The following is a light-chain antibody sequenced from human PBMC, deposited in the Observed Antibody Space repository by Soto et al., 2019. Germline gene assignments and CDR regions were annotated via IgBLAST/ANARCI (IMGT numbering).Light chain of an antibody. V-gene: IGKV3-11*01. CDR3: QQRSNRIT. CDR2: DAS. J-gene: IGKJ5*01. CDR1: QRVSSY. Sequence: EIVLTQSPATLHLSPGERATLSCRASQRVSSYLAWYQQKPGQAPRLLIYDASNRATGIPARFSGSGSGTDFTLTISSLEPEDFAVYYCQQRSNRITFGQGTRLEIK.